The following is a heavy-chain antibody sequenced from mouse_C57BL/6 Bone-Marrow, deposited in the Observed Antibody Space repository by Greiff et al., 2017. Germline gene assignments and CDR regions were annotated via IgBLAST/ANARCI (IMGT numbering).Heavy chain of an antibody. CDR3: ERVEGKGY. D-gene: IGHD2-1*01. CDR2: IDPSDSYT. CDR1: GYTFTSYW. V-gene: IGHV1-59*01. Sequence: VQLQQPGAELVRPGTSVKLSCKASGYTFTSYWMHWVKQRPGQGLEWIGVIDPSDSYTNYNQKFKGKATLTVDTSSSTAYMQLSSLTSEDSAVYDSERVEGKGYWGQGTSVTVSS. J-gene: IGHJ4*01.